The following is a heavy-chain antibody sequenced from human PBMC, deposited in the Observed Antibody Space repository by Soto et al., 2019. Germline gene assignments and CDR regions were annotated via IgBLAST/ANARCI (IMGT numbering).Heavy chain of an antibody. Sequence: ASVKVSCKASGGTFSSYAIGWVRQAPGQGLEWMGGIIPIFGTANYAQKFQGRVTITADESTSTAYMELSSLRSEDTAVYYCARASKPIVVVTVGIYAFDIWGQGTMVTVSS. CDR3: ARASKPIVVVTVGIYAFDI. V-gene: IGHV1-69*13. D-gene: IGHD2-21*02. CDR1: GGTFSSYA. CDR2: IIPIFGTA. J-gene: IGHJ3*02.